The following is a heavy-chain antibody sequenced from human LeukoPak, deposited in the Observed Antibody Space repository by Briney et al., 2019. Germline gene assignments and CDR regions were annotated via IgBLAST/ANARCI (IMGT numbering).Heavy chain of an antibody. CDR1: GFTFSSYAM. CDR2: IYHSGST. J-gene: IGHJ4*02. D-gene: IGHD6-19*01. Sequence: GSLRLSCAASGFTFSSYAMSWVRQPPGKGLEWIGEIYHSGSTNYNPSLKSRVTISVDKSKNQFSLKLSSVTAADTAVYYCATYSSGSYYFDYWGQGTLVTVSS. CDR3: ATYSSGSYYFDY. V-gene: IGHV4-4*02.